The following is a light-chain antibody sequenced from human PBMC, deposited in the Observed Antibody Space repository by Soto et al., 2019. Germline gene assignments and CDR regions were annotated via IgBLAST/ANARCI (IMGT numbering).Light chain of an antibody. CDR1: SSNIGAGYD. Sequence: QPVLTQPPSVSGAPGQRVTISCTGSSSNIGAGYDGHWYQQVPGTAPKLLIYGNSNRPSGVPDRFSGFKSGTSAALAIDGRQAEDEADYYWQSYDSSLSGVVFGGGTQLTVL. V-gene: IGLV1-40*01. J-gene: IGLJ2*01. CDR3: QSYDSSLSGVV. CDR2: GNS.